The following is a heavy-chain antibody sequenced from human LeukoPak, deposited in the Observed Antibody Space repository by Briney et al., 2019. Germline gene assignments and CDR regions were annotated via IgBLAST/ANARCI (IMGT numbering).Heavy chain of an antibody. CDR2: IYHSGST. Sequence: SETLSLTCAVYGGSFSGYYWSWIRQPPGKGLEWIGSIYHSGSTYYNPSLKSRVTISVDTSKNQFSLKLSSVTAADTAVYYCARVVSGGYDYWGQGTLVTVSS. V-gene: IGHV4-34*01. J-gene: IGHJ4*02. CDR1: GGSFSGYY. D-gene: IGHD1-26*01. CDR3: ARVVSGGYDY.